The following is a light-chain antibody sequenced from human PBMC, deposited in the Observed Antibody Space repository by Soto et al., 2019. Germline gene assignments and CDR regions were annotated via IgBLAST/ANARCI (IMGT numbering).Light chain of an antibody. Sequence: DIVLTQSPGTLSLSPGERATLSCRASQSVSSNHLAWYQQKPGQAPRLLIYDGSSRATGIPVRFSGSGSETDFTLTITRLEPEDFAVYYCQQYSSSRTFDQGTKVEIK. CDR2: DGS. J-gene: IGKJ1*01. CDR3: QQYSSSRT. V-gene: IGKV3-20*01. CDR1: QSVSSNH.